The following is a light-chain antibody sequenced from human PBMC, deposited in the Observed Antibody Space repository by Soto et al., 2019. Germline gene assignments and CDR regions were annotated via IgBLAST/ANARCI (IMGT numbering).Light chain of an antibody. CDR2: RNH. J-gene: IGLJ2*01. V-gene: IGLV1-44*01. CDR3: AAWDDSLRAVV. Sequence: QSVLTQSPSASVTPGQRVTISCSGSRSNIGTYAVNWYQQLPGAAPTLLIFRNHQRPSGVPDRFSGSKSGTSASLAISGPQSEDEADYYCAAWDDSLRAVVFGGGTKVT. CDR1: RSNIGTYA.